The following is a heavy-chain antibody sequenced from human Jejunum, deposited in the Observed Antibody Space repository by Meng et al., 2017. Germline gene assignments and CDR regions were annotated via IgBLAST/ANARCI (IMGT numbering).Heavy chain of an antibody. CDR2: IYYSGNT. D-gene: IGHD3-16*01. J-gene: IGHJ4*02. Sequence: QVQLQESGPGLVKPSQTLSLTCTVSGGSISSGDYYWSWIRQPPGKGLEWIGYIYYSGNTYYNPSLKSRATISIDTSKNQFSLRLTSVTAADTAVYYCVREKRRTYYFDYWGQGTLVTVSS. CDR3: VREKRRTYYFDY. V-gene: IGHV4-30-4*01. CDR1: GGSISSGDYY.